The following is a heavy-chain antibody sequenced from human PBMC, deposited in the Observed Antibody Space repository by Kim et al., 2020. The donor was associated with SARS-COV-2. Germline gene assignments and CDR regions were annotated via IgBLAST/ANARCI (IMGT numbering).Heavy chain of an antibody. CDR1: GYTFTCSA. Sequence: GGSLRLSCAASGYTFTCSAMRWVRQAPGKGLEWVAVIYNDGSTNNSESVEERRITISDDSYNTTLLQKINSIAADTAVQYYSTGDLW. CDR2: IYNDGST. V-gene: IGHV3-66*01. CDR3: STGDL. J-gene: IGHJ2*01.